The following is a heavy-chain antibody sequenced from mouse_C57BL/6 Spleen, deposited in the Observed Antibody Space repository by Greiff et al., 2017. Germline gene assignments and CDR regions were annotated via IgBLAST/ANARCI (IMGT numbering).Heavy chain of an antibody. V-gene: IGHV1-55*01. D-gene: IGHD1-1*01. Sequence: VQLQQPGAELVKPGASVKMSCKASGYTFTSYWITWVKQRPGQGLEWIGDIYPGSGSTNYNEKFKSKATLTVDTSSSTAYMQLSSLTSEDSAVYYCARSGYYYGSPYYFDYWGQGTTLTVSS. J-gene: IGHJ2*01. CDR2: IYPGSGST. CDR3: ARSGYYYGSPYYFDY. CDR1: GYTFTSYW.